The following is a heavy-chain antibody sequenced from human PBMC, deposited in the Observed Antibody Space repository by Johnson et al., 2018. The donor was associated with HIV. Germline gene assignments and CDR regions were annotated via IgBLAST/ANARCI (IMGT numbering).Heavy chain of an antibody. J-gene: IGHJ3*02. V-gene: IGHV3-30*03. CDR2: ISYDGSNK. D-gene: IGHD2-15*01. CDR1: GFTFSSYG. CDR3: ARDRYCSGGSCYLRSRADAFDI. Sequence: QVQLVESGGGVVQPGRSLRLSCAASGFTFSSYGMHWVRQAPGKGLEWVAVISYDGSNKYYADSVKGRFTISRDNSKNTLYLQMNSLRAEDTAVYYCARDRYCSGGSCYLRSRADAFDIWGQGTMVTVSS.